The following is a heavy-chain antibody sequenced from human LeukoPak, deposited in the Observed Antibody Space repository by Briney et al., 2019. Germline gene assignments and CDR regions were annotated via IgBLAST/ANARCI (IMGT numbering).Heavy chain of an antibody. V-gene: IGHV1-18*01. CDR2: ISAYNGNT. CDR3: ARDKIQRYCSSTSCSPELDY. D-gene: IGHD2-2*01. J-gene: IGHJ4*02. CDR1: GYTFTSYG. Sequence: ASVKVSCKASGYTFTSYGISWVRQAPGQGLEWMGWISAYNGNTNYAQKLQGRVTMTTDTSTSTAYMELRSLRSDDTAVYYCARDKIQRYCSSTSCSPELDYWGQGTLVTVPS.